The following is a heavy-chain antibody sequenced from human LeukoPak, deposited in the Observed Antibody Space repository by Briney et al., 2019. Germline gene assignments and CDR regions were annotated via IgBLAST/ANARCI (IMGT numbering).Heavy chain of an antibody. CDR3: ARGRDSWPYWYFDL. CDR1: GGSFSGYY. J-gene: IGHJ2*01. Sequence: SETLSLTCAVYGGSFSGYYWSWIRQPPGKGLEWIGEINHSGSTNYNPSLKSRVTISVDTSKNQFSLKLSSVTAADTAVYYCARGRDSWPYWYFDLWGRGTLVTVSS. V-gene: IGHV4-34*01. D-gene: IGHD5-24*01. CDR2: INHSGST.